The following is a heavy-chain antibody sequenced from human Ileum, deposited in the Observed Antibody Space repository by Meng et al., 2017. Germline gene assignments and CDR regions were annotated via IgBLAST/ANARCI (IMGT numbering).Heavy chain of an antibody. CDR2: IFHTGST. CDR3: ATNKNKKIDY. D-gene: IGHD2/OR15-2a*01. CDR1: GDSISSSNW. J-gene: IGHJ4*02. V-gene: IGHV4-4*02. Sequence: QVPLQESGPGLVGPSGTLSLTCVVSGDSISSSNWWNWVRQPPGKGLEWIGEIFHTGSTNYNPSLKSRVTISADKSRNQFSLNLSSVTAADTAVYYCATNKNKKIDYWGQGTLVTVSS.